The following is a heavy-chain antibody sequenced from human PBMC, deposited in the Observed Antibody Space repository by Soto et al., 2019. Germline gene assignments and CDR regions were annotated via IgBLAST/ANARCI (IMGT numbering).Heavy chain of an antibody. CDR2: IYYSGST. V-gene: IGHV4-39*01. Sequence: SETLSLTCTVSGGSISSSSYYWGWIRQPPGKGLEWIGSIYYSGSTYYNPSLKSRVTISVDTSKNQFSLKLSSVTAADTAVYYCARHNYDFWSGYPEYYFDYWGQGTLVTVSS. CDR1: GGSISSSSYY. CDR3: ARHNYDFWSGYPEYYFDY. J-gene: IGHJ4*02. D-gene: IGHD3-3*01.